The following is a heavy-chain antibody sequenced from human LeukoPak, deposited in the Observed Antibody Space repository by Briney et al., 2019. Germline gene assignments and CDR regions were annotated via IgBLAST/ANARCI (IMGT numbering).Heavy chain of an antibody. D-gene: IGHD3-3*01. Sequence: GGSLRLSCAASGFTLSNYWISWVRQAPGKGLEWVANIKQDGSEKYYVDSVKGRFTISRDNAKNSLYLQMNSLRAEDTAVYYCARVIYDFWSGYFDYWGQGTLVTVSS. J-gene: IGHJ4*02. CDR3: ARVIYDFWSGYFDY. V-gene: IGHV3-7*01. CDR2: IKQDGSEK. CDR1: GFTLSNYW.